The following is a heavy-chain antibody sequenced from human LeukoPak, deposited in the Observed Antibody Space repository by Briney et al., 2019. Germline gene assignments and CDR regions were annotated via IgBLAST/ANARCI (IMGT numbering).Heavy chain of an antibody. CDR3: ARGLYYYDSNGRTPYDY. Sequence: ASVKVSCKASGYTLTAYYLHWVRQAPGQGLEWMGRINPNSGGTTYAQKFQGRVTMTRDTSIGTAYMELSSLKSEDTAVYYCARGLYYYDSNGRTPYDYWGQGTLVTVSS. CDR1: GYTLTAYY. D-gene: IGHD3-22*01. CDR2: INPNSGGT. V-gene: IGHV1-2*06. J-gene: IGHJ4*02.